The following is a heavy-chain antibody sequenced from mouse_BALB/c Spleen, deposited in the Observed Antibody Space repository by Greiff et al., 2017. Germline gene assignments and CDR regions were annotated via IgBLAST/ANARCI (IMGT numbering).Heavy chain of an antibody. CDR1: GYTFTSYW. D-gene: IGHD1-2*01. J-gene: IGHJ4*01. CDR2: INPSTGYT. V-gene: IGHV1-7*01. CDR3: ARGITTATRAMDY. Sequence: QVQLKQSGAELAKPGASVTMSCKASGYTFTSYWMHWVKQRPGQGLEWIGYINPSTGYTEYNQKFKDKATLTADKSSSTAYMQLSSLTSEDSAVYYCARGITTATRAMDYWGQGTSVTVSS.